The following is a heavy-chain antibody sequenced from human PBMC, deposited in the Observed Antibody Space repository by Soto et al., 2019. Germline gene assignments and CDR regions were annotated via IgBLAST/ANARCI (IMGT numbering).Heavy chain of an antibody. D-gene: IGHD6-19*01. J-gene: IGHJ4*02. CDR2: SSPRGDTI. V-gene: IGHV3-48*02. CDR1: GFSLANYA. CDR3: AKGPHTNVGWPYYFES. Sequence: HPGGSLRLSCVASGFSLANYAMNWVRQTPGKGLEWISYSSPRGDTIYYADSVEGRFTISRDNARNSLSLHMSSLRDEDSALYYCAKGPHTNVGWPYYFESWGQGVPVT.